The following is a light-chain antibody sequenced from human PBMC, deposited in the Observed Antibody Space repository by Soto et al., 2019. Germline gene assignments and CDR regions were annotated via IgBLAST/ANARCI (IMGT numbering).Light chain of an antibody. CDR2: AAS. CDR3: QQYNNWPPWT. CDR1: HSICSN. J-gene: IGKJ1*01. V-gene: IGKV3-15*01. Sequence: DIVFTHSPATVSLSPLEISTLSCMSSHSICSNLSWYQQTPGQAPRLLIYAASIRATDFPARFSGSGSGTEFTLTISGLQSDDFAVYFCQQYNNWPPWTFGHRTKLDIK.